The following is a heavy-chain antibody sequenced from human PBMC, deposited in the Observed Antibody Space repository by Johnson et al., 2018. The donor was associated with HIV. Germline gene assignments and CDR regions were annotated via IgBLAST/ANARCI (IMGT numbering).Heavy chain of an antibody. J-gene: IGHJ3*02. CDR1: GFTFDEYG. CDR3: ARARWYLGGGSCCAFDI. V-gene: IGHV3-48*04. Sequence: VQLVESGGGVVRPGGSLRVSCTASGFTFDEYGMSWVRQAPGKGLEWVSYISSSGSTIYYADSVKGRFTISRDNAKNSLYLQMNSLRAEDTAVYYCARARWYLGGGSCCAFDIWGQGTMVTVSS. CDR2: ISSSGSTI. D-gene: IGHD2-15*01.